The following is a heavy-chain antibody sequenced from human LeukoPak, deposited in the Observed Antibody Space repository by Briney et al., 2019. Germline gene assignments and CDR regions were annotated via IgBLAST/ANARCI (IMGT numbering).Heavy chain of an antibody. CDR2: IYHSGST. D-gene: IGHD5-12*01. Sequence: SETLSLTCTVSGGSISSSSYYWGWIRQPPGKGLEWIGYIYHSGSTYYNPSLKSRVTISVDRSKNQFSLKLSSVTAADTAVYYCARDGGYSGYDYLDYWGQGSLVTVSS. CDR1: GGSISSSSYY. CDR3: ARDGGYSGYDYLDY. J-gene: IGHJ4*02. V-gene: IGHV4-30-2*01.